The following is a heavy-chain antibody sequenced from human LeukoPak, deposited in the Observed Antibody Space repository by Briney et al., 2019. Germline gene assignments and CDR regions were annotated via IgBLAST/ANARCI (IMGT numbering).Heavy chain of an antibody. CDR3: ARGRRDGYNLEYFDK. J-gene: IGHJ4*02. Sequence: PSETLSLTCTVAGGSISSSSYYWGWIRQPPGKGLEWIGSIYYSGSTYYNPSLKSRATIYVDTSKNQFSLKLSSVTAADTAVYYCARGRRDGYNLEYFDKWGQGTLVTVSS. CDR1: GGSISSSSYY. V-gene: IGHV4-39*01. CDR2: IYYSGST. D-gene: IGHD5-24*01.